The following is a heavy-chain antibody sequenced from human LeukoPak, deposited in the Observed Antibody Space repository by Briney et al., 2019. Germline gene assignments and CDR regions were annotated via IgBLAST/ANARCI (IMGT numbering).Heavy chain of an antibody. J-gene: IGHJ4*02. CDR3: ARTGRIAAAHFDY. CDR2: IRYDGSNK. Sequence: GSLRLSCAASGFIFSSYGMHWVRQAPGKGLEWVAFIRYDGSNKYYADSVKGRFTISRDNAKNSLYLQMNSLRAEDTAVYYCARTGRIAAAHFDYWGQGTLVTVSS. D-gene: IGHD6-13*01. V-gene: IGHV3-30*02. CDR1: GFIFSSYG.